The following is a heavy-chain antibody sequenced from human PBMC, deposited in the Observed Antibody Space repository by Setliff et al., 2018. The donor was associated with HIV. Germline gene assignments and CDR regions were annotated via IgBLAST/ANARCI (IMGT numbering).Heavy chain of an antibody. CDR1: SNTFINDV. D-gene: IGHD1-26*01. Sequence: GASVKVSCKASSNTFINDVFNWVRQAPGQGLEWMGWISVYNGKGNYAQKFQDRISMTTDTSTSTAYMELRSLTSDDAALYYCARTPEVGATAGWFDPWGQGTLVTSPQ. CDR2: ISVYNGKG. V-gene: IGHV1-18*04. CDR3: ARTPEVGATAGWFDP. J-gene: IGHJ5*02.